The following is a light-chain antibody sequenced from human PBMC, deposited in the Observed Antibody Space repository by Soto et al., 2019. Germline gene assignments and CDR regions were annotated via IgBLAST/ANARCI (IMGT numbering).Light chain of an antibody. V-gene: IGKV3-15*01. CDR2: GAS. CDR1: QSIRDN. Sequence: EIVMTQSPATLSVSPGERATLSCRASQSIRDNLAWYQQRPGQAPRLLISGASTRATGVPARFIGSAYGTEFILSIGSLKSEDFAVYYWQQYNDWPKTFGQGTKVALK. CDR3: QQYNDWPKT. J-gene: IGKJ1*01.